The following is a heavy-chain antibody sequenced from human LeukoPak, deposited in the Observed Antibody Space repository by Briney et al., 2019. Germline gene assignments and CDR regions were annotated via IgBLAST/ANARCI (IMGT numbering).Heavy chain of an antibody. CDR2: ISSSSSTI. J-gene: IGHJ4*02. Sequence: PGGSLRLSCAASGFTFSSYSMNWVRQAPGKGLEWVSYISSSSSTIYYADSVKGRFTISRDNAKNSLYLQMNSLRAEDKAVYYCARDGLLWFGELFPYYFDYWGQGTLVTVSS. D-gene: IGHD3-10*01. V-gene: IGHV3-48*01. CDR3: ARDGLLWFGELFPYYFDY. CDR1: GFTFSSYS.